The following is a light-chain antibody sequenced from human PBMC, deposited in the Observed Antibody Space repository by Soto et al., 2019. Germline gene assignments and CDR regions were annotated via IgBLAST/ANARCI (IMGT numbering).Light chain of an antibody. Sequence: EIVLTQSTGTLSLSPGARATLSCRASQSVSSSYLAWYQQKPGQAPRLLIYGASSRATGIPDRFSGSGSGTDFTLTISRLEPEDFAVYYCQQYGSSPWTFGQGTKVDIK. CDR1: QSVSSSY. J-gene: IGKJ1*01. CDR3: QQYGSSPWT. V-gene: IGKV3-20*01. CDR2: GAS.